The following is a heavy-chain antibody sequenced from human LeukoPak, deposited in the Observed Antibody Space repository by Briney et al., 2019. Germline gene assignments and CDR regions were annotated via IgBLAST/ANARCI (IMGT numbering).Heavy chain of an antibody. D-gene: IGHD2-8*01. Sequence: GGSLRLSCAASGFTFSSYAMSWVRQAPGKGLEWVSAISGSGGSTYYADSAKGRFTISRDNSKNTLYLQMNSLRAEDTAVYYCAKSDIVLMVYANTFDYWGQGTLVTVSS. CDR2: ISGSGGST. CDR3: AKSDIVLMVYANTFDY. J-gene: IGHJ4*02. V-gene: IGHV3-23*01. CDR1: GFTFSSYA.